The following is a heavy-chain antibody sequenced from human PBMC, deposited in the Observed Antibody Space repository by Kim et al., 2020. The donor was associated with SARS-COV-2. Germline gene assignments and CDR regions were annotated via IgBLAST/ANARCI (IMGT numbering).Heavy chain of an antibody. Sequence: SETLSLTCTVSGGSISSSSYYWGWIRQPPGKGLEWIGNIYYSGSTYYNPSLKSRVTISVDTSKNQFSLKLSSVTAADTAVYYCARGSSGWLWDFDYWGQGTLVTVSS. CDR1: GGSISSSSYY. D-gene: IGHD6-19*01. CDR2: IYYSGST. CDR3: ARGSSGWLWDFDY. V-gene: IGHV4-39*01. J-gene: IGHJ4*02.